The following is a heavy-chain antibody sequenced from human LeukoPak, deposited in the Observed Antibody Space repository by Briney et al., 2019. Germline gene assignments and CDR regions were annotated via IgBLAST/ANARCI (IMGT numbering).Heavy chain of an antibody. Sequence: SETLSLTCTVSGGSISSYYWSWIRQPAGKGLEWIGRIYTSGSTNYNPSLKSRVTMSVGTSKNQFSLKLSSVTAADTAVYYCARESGGESNEYYFDYWGQGTLVTVSS. V-gene: IGHV4-4*07. CDR2: IYTSGST. CDR1: GGSISSYY. J-gene: IGHJ4*02. CDR3: ARESGGESNEYYFDY. D-gene: IGHD3-10*01.